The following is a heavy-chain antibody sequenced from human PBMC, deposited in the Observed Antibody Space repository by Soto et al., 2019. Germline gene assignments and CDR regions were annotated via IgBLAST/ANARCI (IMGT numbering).Heavy chain of an antibody. Sequence: EAQLVESGGDLVQPGGSLRLSCAASRFTFSNYWMHWVRLAPGKGLMWVTRINSDVTRTAYANSVKGRFTISRDNSKDTMWTDRDALPAEYTAVYYCPRVATMSSDSFDPWCQETLVTV. CDR3: PRVATMSSDSFDP. D-gene: IGHD3-22*01. J-gene: IGHJ5*02. CDR2: INSDVTRT. CDR1: RFTFSNYW. V-gene: IGHV3-74*01.